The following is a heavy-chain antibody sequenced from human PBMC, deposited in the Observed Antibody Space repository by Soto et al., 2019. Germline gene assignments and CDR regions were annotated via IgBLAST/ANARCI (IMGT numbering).Heavy chain of an antibody. Sequence: SETLSLTCTVSGGSISSSSYYWGWIRQPPGKGLEWIGSIYYSGSTYYNPSLKSRVTISVDTSKNQFSLKLSSVTAADTAVYYCARQSPGYSSSWPDYWGQGTLVTVSS. J-gene: IGHJ4*02. CDR3: ARQSPGYSSSWPDY. CDR2: IYYSGST. CDR1: GGSISSSSYY. D-gene: IGHD6-13*01. V-gene: IGHV4-39*01.